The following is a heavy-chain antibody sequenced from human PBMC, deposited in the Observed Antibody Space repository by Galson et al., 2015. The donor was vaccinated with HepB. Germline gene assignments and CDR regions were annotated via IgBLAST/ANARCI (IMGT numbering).Heavy chain of an antibody. Sequence: SLRLSCAASGFTFSSYAMHWVRQAPGKGLEWVAVISYDGSNKYYADSVKGRFTISRDNSKNTLYLQMNSLRAEDTAVYYCARDGRGGTMVRGVINVYFDYWGQGTLVTVSS. V-gene: IGHV3-30*04. J-gene: IGHJ4*02. D-gene: IGHD3-10*01. CDR3: ARDGRGGTMVRGVINVYFDY. CDR2: ISYDGSNK. CDR1: GFTFSSYA.